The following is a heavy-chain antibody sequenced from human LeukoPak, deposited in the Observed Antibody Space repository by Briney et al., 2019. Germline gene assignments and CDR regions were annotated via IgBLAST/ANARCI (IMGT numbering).Heavy chain of an antibody. CDR3: ARVIWGYDILTGYPSHEYYFDY. D-gene: IGHD3-9*01. CDR1: GYTFTSYG. CDR2: ISAYNGNT. V-gene: IGHV1-18*01. J-gene: IGHJ4*02. Sequence: GASVKVSCKASGYTFTSYGISWVRQAPGQGLEWMGWISAYNGNTNYAQELQGRVTTTTDTSTSTAYMELRSLRSDDTAVYYCARVIWGYDILTGYPSHEYYFDYWGQGTLVTVSS.